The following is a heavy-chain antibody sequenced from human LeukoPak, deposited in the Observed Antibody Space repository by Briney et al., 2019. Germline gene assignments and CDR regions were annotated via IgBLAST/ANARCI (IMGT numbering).Heavy chain of an antibody. CDR2: INPNSGGT. J-gene: IGHJ4*02. CDR3: ARVLARTYGDYRYFDY. Sequence: ASVKVSCKASGYTFTSYGISWVRQAPGQGLEWMGWINPNSGGTNYAQKFQGRVTMTRDTSISTAYMELSRLRSDDTAVYYCARVLARTYGDYRYFDYWGQGTLVTVSS. D-gene: IGHD4-17*01. CDR1: GYTFTSYG. V-gene: IGHV1-2*02.